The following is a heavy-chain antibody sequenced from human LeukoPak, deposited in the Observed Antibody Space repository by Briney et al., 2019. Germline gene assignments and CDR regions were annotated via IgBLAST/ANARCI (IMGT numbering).Heavy chain of an antibody. J-gene: IGHJ5*02. V-gene: IGHV1-69*04. CDR1: GGTFSSYA. CDR2: IIPIFGIA. Sequence: SVKVSCKASGGTFSSYAISWVRQAPGQGLEWMGRIIPIFGIANYAQKFQGRVTITADKSTSTAYMELSSLRSEDTAVYYCASLGLYCSSTSCSPRSGFDPWGQGTLVTVSS. D-gene: IGHD2-2*01. CDR3: ASLGLYCSSTSCSPRSGFDP.